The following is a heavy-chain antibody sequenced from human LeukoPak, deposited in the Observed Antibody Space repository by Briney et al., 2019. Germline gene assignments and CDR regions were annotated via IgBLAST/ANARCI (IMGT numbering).Heavy chain of an antibody. Sequence: PSETLSLTCTVSGGSISSGDYYWSWIRQPPGKGLEWIGYIYYSGGTYYNPSLKSRVTISVDTSKNQFSLKLRSVTAADTAVYYCARVRNWGIFDYWGQGTLVTVSS. CDR1: GGSISSGDYY. J-gene: IGHJ4*02. CDR2: IYYSGGT. CDR3: ARVRNWGIFDY. V-gene: IGHV4-30-4*01. D-gene: IGHD7-27*01.